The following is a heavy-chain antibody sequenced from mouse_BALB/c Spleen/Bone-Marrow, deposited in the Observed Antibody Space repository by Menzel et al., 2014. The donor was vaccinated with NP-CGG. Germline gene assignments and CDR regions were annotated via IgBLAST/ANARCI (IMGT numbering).Heavy chain of an antibody. V-gene: IGHV1S81*02. CDR3: ARGTARAMMDY. J-gene: IGHJ4*01. Sequence: QVQLKESGTELVKPGASAKLSCKASGYTFTSYWIHWVKQGPGQGLEWIGEIHPSNGRTNYSEKFKTKATLTVDKSSSTAHMQLSSLTSEDSAVYYCARGTARAMMDYWGQGTSVTVSS. CDR2: IHPSNGRT. D-gene: IGHD3-2*01. CDR1: GYTFTSYW.